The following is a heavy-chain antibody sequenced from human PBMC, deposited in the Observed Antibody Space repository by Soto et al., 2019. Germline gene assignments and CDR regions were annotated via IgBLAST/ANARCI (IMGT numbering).Heavy chain of an antibody. J-gene: IGHJ5*02. Sequence: AASVKVSCKASGYTFTNSDINWVRQAPGQGLEWIVWMNTNTKTTDSAEVFEGRVSLTWDTSISTAYMQLNSLKIDDTAVYYCAREVVAPSSLWLDPWGPGTLVTASS. V-gene: IGHV1-8*01. CDR3: AREVVAPSSLWLDP. CDR2: MNTNTKTT. D-gene: IGHD6-6*01. CDR1: GYTFTNSD.